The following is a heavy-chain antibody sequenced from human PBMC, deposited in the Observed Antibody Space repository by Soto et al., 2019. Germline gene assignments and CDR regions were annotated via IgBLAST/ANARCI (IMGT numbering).Heavy chain of an antibody. D-gene: IGHD4-4*01. CDR1: GGTFSSYA. CDR3: ASSDSNDVVAHLYGMYV. J-gene: IGHJ6*02. Sequence: QVQLVQSGAEVKKPGSSVKVSCKASGGTFSSYAISWVRQAPGQGLEWMGGIIPIFGTANYAQKLQGRVTINADESPSTAYMELSSRRSDDTAVYYCASSDSNDVVAHLYGMYVWGHGTTVTVSS. CDR2: IIPIFGTA. V-gene: IGHV1-69*12.